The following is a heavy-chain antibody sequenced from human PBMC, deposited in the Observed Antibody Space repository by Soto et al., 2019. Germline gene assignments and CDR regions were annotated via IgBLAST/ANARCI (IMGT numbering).Heavy chain of an antibody. CDR2: ISGSGGST. CDR1: GFTFSSYA. CDR3: AKALGAAAGTVYGDY. J-gene: IGHJ4*02. D-gene: IGHD6-13*01. Sequence: LSLTCAASGFTFSSYAMSWVRQAPGKGLEWVSAISGSGGSTYYADSVKGRFTISRDNSKNTLYLQMNSLRAEDTAVYYCAKALGAAAGTVYGDYWGQGTLVTVSS. V-gene: IGHV3-23*01.